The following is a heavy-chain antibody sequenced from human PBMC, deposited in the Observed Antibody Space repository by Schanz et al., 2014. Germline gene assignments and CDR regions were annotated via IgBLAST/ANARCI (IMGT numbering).Heavy chain of an antibody. CDR1: GYTFTGYY. V-gene: IGHV1-18*04. J-gene: IGHJ3*02. Sequence: QVQLVQSGAEVKKPGASVKVSCKASGYTFTGYYMHWVRQAPGQGLEWMGWINVYNGDTKFAKTFQDRVTLTTDISTSTAYMELRSLRSDDTAVYYCARNIIATARAYDIWGQGTMVTVSS. CDR2: INVYNGDT. CDR3: ARNIIATARAYDI. D-gene: IGHD6-13*01.